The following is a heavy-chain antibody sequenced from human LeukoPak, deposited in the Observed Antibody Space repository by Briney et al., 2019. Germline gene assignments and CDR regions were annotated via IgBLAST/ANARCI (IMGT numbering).Heavy chain of an antibody. CDR2: INHSGST. CDR3: ARYRRDGYNKRVFDY. D-gene: IGHD5-24*01. V-gene: IGHV4-34*01. CDR1: GGSFSGYY. J-gene: IGHJ4*02. Sequence: SETLSLTCAVYGGSFSGYYWSWIRQPPGKGLEWIGEINHSGSTNYNPSLKSRVTISVDTSKNQFSLKLSSVTAADTAVYYCARYRRDGYNKRVFDYWGQGTLATVSS.